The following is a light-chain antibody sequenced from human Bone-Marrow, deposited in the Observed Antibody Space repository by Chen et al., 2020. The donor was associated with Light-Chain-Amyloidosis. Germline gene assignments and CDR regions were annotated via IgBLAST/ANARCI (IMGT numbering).Light chain of an antibody. CDR3: QSADSSGTYEVI. Sequence: SYELTQPPSVSVSPGQTARITCSGDDLPTKYAYWYHQKPGQAPVLVIHRDTERPSGISERFSGSSSGTTATLTNSGVQAEDEADYHCQSADSSGTYEVIFGGGTKMTVL. V-gene: IGLV3-25*03. CDR2: RDT. CDR1: DLPTKY. J-gene: IGLJ2*01.